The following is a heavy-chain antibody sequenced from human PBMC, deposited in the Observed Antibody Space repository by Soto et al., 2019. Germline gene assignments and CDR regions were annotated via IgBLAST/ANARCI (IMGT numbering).Heavy chain of an antibody. CDR2: ISSNGGST. V-gene: IGHV3-64*01. D-gene: IGHD3-3*01. Sequence: GGSLRLSCAASGFTFSSYAMHWVRQAPGKGLEYVSAISSNGGSTYYANSVKGRFTISRDNSKNTLYLQMGSLRAEDMAVYYCARGIGLLEWLSHFDYWGQGTLVTVSS. J-gene: IGHJ4*02. CDR1: GFTFSSYA. CDR3: ARGIGLLEWLSHFDY.